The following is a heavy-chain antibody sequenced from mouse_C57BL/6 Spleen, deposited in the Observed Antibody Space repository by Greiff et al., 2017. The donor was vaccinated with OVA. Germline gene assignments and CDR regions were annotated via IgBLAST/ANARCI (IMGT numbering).Heavy chain of an antibody. D-gene: IGHD1-1*01. CDR2: IDPSDSYT. V-gene: IGHV1-69*01. Sequence: VKLQQPGAELVMPGASVKLSCKASGYTFTSYWMHWVKQRPGQGLEWIGEIDPSDSYTNYNQKFKGKSTLTVDKSSSTAYMQLSSLTSEDSAVYYCSITTVPPSWFAYWGQGTLVTVSA. CDR1: GYTFTSYW. CDR3: SITTVPPSWFAY. J-gene: IGHJ3*01.